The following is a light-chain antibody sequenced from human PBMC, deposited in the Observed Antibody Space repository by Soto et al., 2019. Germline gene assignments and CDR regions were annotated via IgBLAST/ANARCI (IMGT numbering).Light chain of an antibody. V-gene: IGKV3-11*01. CDR1: QSVSSY. Sequence: EIVLTQSPATLSLSPGERATLSCRTSQSVSSYFDWYQQKPGRAPRLLIYDASNRATGIPARFIGSGSGTDLTLTISSLEPQDFVVYYCQQRSNWPITFGQGTRLQIK. J-gene: IGKJ5*01. CDR2: DAS. CDR3: QQRSNWPIT.